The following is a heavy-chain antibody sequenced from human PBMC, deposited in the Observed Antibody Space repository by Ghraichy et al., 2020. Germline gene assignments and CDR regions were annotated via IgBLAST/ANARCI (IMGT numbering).Heavy chain of an antibody. J-gene: IGHJ5*02. Sequence: SETLSLTCAVYGGSFSGYYWSWIRQPPGKGLEWIGEINHSGSTNYNPSLKSRVTISVDTSKNQFSLKLSSVTAADTAVYYCARARGRYSSSWYGNWFDPWGQGTLVTVSS. CDR1: GGSFSGYY. CDR2: INHSGST. CDR3: ARARGRYSSSWYGNWFDP. D-gene: IGHD6-13*01. V-gene: IGHV4-34*01.